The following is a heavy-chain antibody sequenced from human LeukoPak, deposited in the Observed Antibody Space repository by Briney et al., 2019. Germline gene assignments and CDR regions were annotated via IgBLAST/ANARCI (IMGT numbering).Heavy chain of an antibody. J-gene: IGHJ5*02. CDR1: GGSISSSSYY. Sequence: SETLSLTCTVSGGSISSSSYYWGWIRQPPGKGLEWLGSIYYSGSTYYNPSLKSRVTISVDTSKNQFSLKLSSVTAADTAVYYCARDAVSLADWFDPWGQGTLVTVSS. CDR2: IYYSGST. CDR3: ARDAVSLADWFDP. V-gene: IGHV4-39*01.